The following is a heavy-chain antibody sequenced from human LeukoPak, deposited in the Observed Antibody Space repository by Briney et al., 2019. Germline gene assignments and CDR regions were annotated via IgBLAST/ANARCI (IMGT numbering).Heavy chain of an antibody. CDR3: ARESEANYCTSTTCSRGSMDV. V-gene: IGHV1-46*01. CDR2: INPSGVST. CDR1: GYTFTTYY. D-gene: IGHD2-2*01. Sequence: ASVKVSCKASGYTFTTYYMHWVRQAPGQGLEWMGIINPSGVSTSYAQKFQGRVTMTRDTSTSTVYMELSSLRSEDTAVYYCARESEANYCTSTTCSRGSMDVWGQGTTVTVSS. J-gene: IGHJ6*02.